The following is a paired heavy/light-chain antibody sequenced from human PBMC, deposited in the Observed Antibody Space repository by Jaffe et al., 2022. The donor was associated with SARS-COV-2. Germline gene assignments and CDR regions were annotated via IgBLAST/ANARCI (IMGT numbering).Light chain of an antibody. CDR1: QGIRND. CDR2: AAS. CDR3: LQDYNYPLT. Sequence: AIQMTQSPSSLSASVGDRVTITCRASQGIRNDLGWYQQKPGKAPKLLIYAASSLQSGVPSRFSGSGSGTDFTLTISSLQPEDFATYYCLQDYNYPLTFGGGTKVEI. J-gene: IGKJ4*01. V-gene: IGKV1-6*01.
Heavy chain of an antibody. V-gene: IGHV3-21*01. CDR3: ASTSPPLWFGELIDAFDI. D-gene: IGHD3-10*01. J-gene: IGHJ3*02. Sequence: EVQLVESGGGLVKPGGSLRLSCAASGLTFSSYSLNWVRQAPGKGLEWVSSISSSRSYTYYADSVKGRFTISRDNAKNSLYLQMNSLRAEDTAVYYCASTSPPLWFGELIDAFDIWGQGTMVTVSS. CDR2: ISSSRSYT. CDR1: GLTFSSYS.